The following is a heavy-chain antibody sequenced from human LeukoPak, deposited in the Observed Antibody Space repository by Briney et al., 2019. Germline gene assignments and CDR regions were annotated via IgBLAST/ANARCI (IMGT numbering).Heavy chain of an antibody. CDR3: ASSRQSMVADY. V-gene: IGHV3-53*01. J-gene: IGHJ4*02. Sequence: PGGSLRLSCAASGFTVSSNYMSWVRQAPGKGLEWVSVIYSGGSTYYADSVKGRFTISRDNSKNTLYLQMNSLRAEDTAVYYCASSRQSMVADYRGQGTLVTVSS. CDR1: GFTVSSNY. D-gene: IGHD4/OR15-4a*01. CDR2: IYSGGST.